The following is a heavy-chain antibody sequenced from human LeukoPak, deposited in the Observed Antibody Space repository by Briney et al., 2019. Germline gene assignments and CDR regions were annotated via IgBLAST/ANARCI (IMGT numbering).Heavy chain of an antibody. CDR2: ISYDGSNK. D-gene: IGHD1-26*01. Sequence: GGSLRLSCAASGFTFSSYAMHWVRQAPGKGLEWVAVISYDGSNKYYADSVKGRFTISRDNSKNTLYLQMNSLRAEDTAVYYCAKYTSGSYFFSRNYFDYWGQGTLVTVSS. J-gene: IGHJ4*02. V-gene: IGHV3-30*04. CDR1: GFTFSSYA. CDR3: AKYTSGSYFFSRNYFDY.